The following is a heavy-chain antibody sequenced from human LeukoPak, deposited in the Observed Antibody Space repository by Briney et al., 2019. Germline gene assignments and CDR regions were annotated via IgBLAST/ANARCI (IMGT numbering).Heavy chain of an antibody. CDR3: AKDIDYGDFATFDY. CDR1: GFTVSSNY. J-gene: IGHJ4*02. V-gene: IGHV3-23*01. CDR2: ISGSGGST. Sequence: GGSLRLSCAASGFTVSSNYMSWVRQAPGKGLEWVSAISGSGGSTYYADSVKGRFTISRDNSKNTLYLQMNSLRAEDTAVYYCAKDIDYGDFATFDYWGQGTLVTVSS. D-gene: IGHD4-17*01.